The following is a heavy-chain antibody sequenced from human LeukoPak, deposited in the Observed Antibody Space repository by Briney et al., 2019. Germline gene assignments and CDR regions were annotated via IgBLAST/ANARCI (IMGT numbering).Heavy chain of an antibody. D-gene: IGHD3-22*01. Sequence: SETLSLTCTVSGGSISSSSYYWGWIRQPPGKGLEWIGSIYYSGSTYYNPSLKSRVTISVDTSKNQFSLKLSSVAAADTAVYYCARGVYDSSGYYYVPYYYYYYMDVWGKGTTVTVSS. J-gene: IGHJ6*03. CDR2: IYYSGST. CDR3: ARGVYDSSGYYYVPYYYYYYMDV. CDR1: GGSISSSSYY. V-gene: IGHV4-39*01.